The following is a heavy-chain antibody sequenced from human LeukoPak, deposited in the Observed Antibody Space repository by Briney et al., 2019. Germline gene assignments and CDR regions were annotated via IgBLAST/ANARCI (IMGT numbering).Heavy chain of an antibody. Sequence: GGSLRLSCAASGFTFSSYAMSWVRQAPGKGLEWVSVISGSGGSTYYADSVKGRFTISRDNAKNSLYLQMNSLRAEDTAVYYCARGSSSPGVPWGQGTLVTVSS. CDR3: ARGSSSPGVP. CDR2: ISGSGGST. J-gene: IGHJ4*02. V-gene: IGHV3-23*01. D-gene: IGHD6-6*01. CDR1: GFTFSSYA.